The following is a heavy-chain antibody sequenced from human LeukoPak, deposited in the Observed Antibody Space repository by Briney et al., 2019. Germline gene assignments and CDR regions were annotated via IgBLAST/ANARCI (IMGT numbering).Heavy chain of an antibody. V-gene: IGHV4-34*01. J-gene: IGHJ4*02. CDR3: ARGLADCGDDCYLRSVPFDY. CDR2: INHSGST. D-gene: IGHD2-21*02. CDR1: GGSFSGYY. Sequence: SETLSLTCAVYGGSFSGYYWSWIRQPPGKGLEWIGEINHSGSTNYNPSLKSRVTISVDTSKNQFSLKLSSVTAADTAVYYCARGLADCGDDCYLRSVPFDYWGQGTLVTVSS.